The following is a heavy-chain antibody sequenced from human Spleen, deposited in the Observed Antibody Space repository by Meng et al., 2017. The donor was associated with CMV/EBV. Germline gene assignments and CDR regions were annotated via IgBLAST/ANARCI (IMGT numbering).Heavy chain of an antibody. CDR1: GYIFTSYG. Sequence: ASVQVSCKTSGYIFTSYGIHWVRQAPGQGLEWMGWISGYNGKTSYSQHIQGRVTMTADPSTGTAFMELRSLRSDDTANYFCARAGIAAIGHTLDYRGQGSLVTVS. J-gene: IGHJ4*02. CDR3: ARAGIAAIGHTLDY. V-gene: IGHV1-18*04. CDR2: ISGYNGKT. D-gene: IGHD6-25*01.